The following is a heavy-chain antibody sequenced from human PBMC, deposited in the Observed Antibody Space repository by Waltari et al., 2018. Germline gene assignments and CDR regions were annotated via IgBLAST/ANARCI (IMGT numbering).Heavy chain of an antibody. V-gene: IGHV3-48*03. CDR1: GFTFSSYE. J-gene: IGHJ4*02. D-gene: IGHD6-25*01. CDR2: ISSSGSTI. CDR3: ARGDKSSGSGFDY. Sequence: EVQLVESGGGLVQPGGSMRLSCAASGFTFSSYEMNWLRQAPGKGLEWVSYISSSGSTIYYADSVKGRFTISRDNAKNSLYLQMNSLRAEDTAVYYCARGDKSSGSGFDYWGQGTLVTVSS.